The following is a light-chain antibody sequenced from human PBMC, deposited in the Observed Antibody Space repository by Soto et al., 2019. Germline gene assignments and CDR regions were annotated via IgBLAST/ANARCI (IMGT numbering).Light chain of an antibody. CDR2: DNI. J-gene: IGLJ3*02. V-gene: IGLV1-40*01. CDR1: ASNLGAKYA. CDR3: QSYDTTLSGLV. Sequence: QSVLTQPPSVSGAPGQRVTISCTRSASNLGAKYAVHWYQHLPGTAPKLLIYDNIHRPSGVPDRFSGSKSDTSASLAITGLQAEDEADYYCQSYDTTLSGLVFGGGTKLTVL.